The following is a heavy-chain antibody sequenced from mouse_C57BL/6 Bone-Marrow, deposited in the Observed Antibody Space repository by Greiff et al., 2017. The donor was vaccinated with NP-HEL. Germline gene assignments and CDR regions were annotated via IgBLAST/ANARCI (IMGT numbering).Heavy chain of an antibody. CDR1: GYSITSDY. CDR2: ISYSGST. Sequence: EVQGVESGPGLAKPSQTLSLTCSVTGYSITSDYWNWIRKFPGNKLEYMGSISYSGSTYYNPSLKSRISITRDTSKNQYYLQLNSVTTEDTATYYCARSPLWLRRNYYAMDYWGQGTSVTVSS. CDR3: ARSPLWLRRNYYAMDY. V-gene: IGHV3-8*01. D-gene: IGHD2-2*01. J-gene: IGHJ4*01.